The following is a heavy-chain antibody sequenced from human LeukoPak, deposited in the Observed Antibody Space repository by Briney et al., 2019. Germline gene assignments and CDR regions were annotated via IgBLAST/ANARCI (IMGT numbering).Heavy chain of an antibody. CDR3: ARSRGETVIWSERFYFEY. J-gene: IGHJ4*02. Sequence: PSETLSLTCTVSAGSINSGGYYWSWIRQHSGKGLEWIRYIAYSGSTYYNPSLKSRVTISVGASQHQFSLNLKSVTAAETAVYYCARSRGETVIWSERFYFEYWGQGTPVTVSS. V-gene: IGHV4-31*03. CDR1: AGSINSGGYY. CDR2: IAYSGST. D-gene: IGHD3-22*01.